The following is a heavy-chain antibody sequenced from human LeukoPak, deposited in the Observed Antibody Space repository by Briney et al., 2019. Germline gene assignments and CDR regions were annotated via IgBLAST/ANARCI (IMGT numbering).Heavy chain of an antibody. J-gene: IGHJ4*02. CDR2: ISSSSSTI. D-gene: IGHD3-3*01. V-gene: IGHV3-48*04. CDR1: GFTFSSYS. CDR3: ASTPHYDFWSGYPYYFDY. Sequence: GGSLRLSCAASGFTFSSYSMNWVRQAPGKGLEWVSYISSSSSTIYYADSVKGRFTISRDNAKNSLYLQMNSLRAEDTAVYYCASTPHYDFWSGYPYYFDYWGQGTLVTVSS.